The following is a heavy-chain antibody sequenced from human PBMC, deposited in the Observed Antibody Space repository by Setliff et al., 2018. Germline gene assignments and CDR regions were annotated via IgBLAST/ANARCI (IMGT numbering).Heavy chain of an antibody. CDR2: INTNTGNP. CDR1: GYTFTSYA. Sequence: GASVKVSCKASGYTFTSYAMNWVRQAPGQGLEWMGWINTNTGNPTYAQGFTGRFVFSLDTSVSTAYLQISSLKAEDTAVYYCARIGSSSWYSYYYMDVWGKGTTVTVSS. CDR3: ARIGSSSWYSYYYMDV. D-gene: IGHD6-13*01. V-gene: IGHV7-4-1*02. J-gene: IGHJ6*03.